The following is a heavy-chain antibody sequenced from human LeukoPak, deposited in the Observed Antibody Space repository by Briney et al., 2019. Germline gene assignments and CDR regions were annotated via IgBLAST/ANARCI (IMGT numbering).Heavy chain of an antibody. CDR2: IGPTGFDR. D-gene: IGHD1-14*01. CDR3: ATETNGRHYDY. J-gene: IGHJ4*02. Sequence: GGSLRLSCTTSGLTFSTSGFNWVRQAPGKGLEWVASIGPTGFDRYHADSIKGRFTISRDNANNFLYLQMDTLRAEDTAVYYCATETNGRHYDYWGQGTLLTVSS. V-gene: IGHV3-21*06. CDR1: GLTFSTSG.